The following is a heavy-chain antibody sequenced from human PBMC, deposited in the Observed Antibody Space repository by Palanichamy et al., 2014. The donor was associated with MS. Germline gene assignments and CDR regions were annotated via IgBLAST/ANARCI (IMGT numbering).Heavy chain of an antibody. CDR3: ATEGPV. V-gene: IGHV3-23*04. CDR1: GLTFSHYV. CDR2: ISGSGGST. J-gene: IGHJ4*02. Sequence: EVQLVESGGGLLXPGGSLRLSCAASGLTFSHYVMSWVRQAPGKGLEWVSGISGSGGSTYYADSVKGRFTISRDNSKNTLFLQVNSLRAEDTAVYYCATEGPVWGQGTLVTVSS.